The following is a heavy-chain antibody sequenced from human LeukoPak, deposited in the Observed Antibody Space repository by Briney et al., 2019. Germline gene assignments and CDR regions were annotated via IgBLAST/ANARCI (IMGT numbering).Heavy chain of an antibody. Sequence: SETLSLTCAVYGGSFSGYYWSWIRQPPGKGLEGIGEINHSGSTNYNPSLKRRVTISVDTSKNQSSLKLSSVTAADTAVYYCARGQYYYDSSGYFYWGQGTLVTVPS. V-gene: IGHV4-34*01. D-gene: IGHD3-22*01. J-gene: IGHJ4*02. CDR2: INHSGST. CDR3: ARGQYYYDSSGYFY. CDR1: GGSFSGYY.